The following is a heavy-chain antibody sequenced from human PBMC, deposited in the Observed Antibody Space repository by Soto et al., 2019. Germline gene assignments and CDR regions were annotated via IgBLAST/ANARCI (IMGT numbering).Heavy chain of an antibody. CDR1: GFTFSSYA. V-gene: IGHV3-23*01. D-gene: IGHD3-10*01. CDR2: ISGSGGST. CDR3: ASWPKYYYGSGSDY. Sequence: EVQLLESGGGLVQPGGSLRLSCAASGFTFSSYAMSWARQAPGKGLEWVSAISGSGGSTYYADSVKGRFTISRDNSKNTLYLQMNSLRAEDTAVYYCASWPKYYYGSGSDYWGQGTLVTVSS. J-gene: IGHJ4*02.